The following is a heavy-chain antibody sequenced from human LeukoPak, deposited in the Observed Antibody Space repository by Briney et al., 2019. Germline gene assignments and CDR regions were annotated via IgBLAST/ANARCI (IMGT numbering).Heavy chain of an antibody. CDR2: IYSDGST. Sequence: GGSLRLSCGASGFTVSRNYMSWVRQAPGKGLEWVSEIYSDGSTYYADSVKGRFTISRDNSKSTLYIQMNSLRAEDTAVYYCARAKPKNMVRGLIMRRESRYYFDYWGQGTLVTVSS. V-gene: IGHV3-53*01. D-gene: IGHD3-10*01. CDR1: GFTVSRNY. CDR3: ARAKPKNMVRGLIMRRESRYYFDY. J-gene: IGHJ4*02.